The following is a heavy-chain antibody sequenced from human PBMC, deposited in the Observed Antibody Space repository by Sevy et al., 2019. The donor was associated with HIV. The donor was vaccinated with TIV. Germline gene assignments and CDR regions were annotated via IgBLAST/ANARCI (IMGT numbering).Heavy chain of an antibody. V-gene: IGHV3-23*01. D-gene: IGHD3-3*01. CDR1: GFTFSSYA. CDR3: AKPFGASITVFGVVNTNPLDV. Sequence: EGSLRLSCAASGFTFSSYAMSWVRQAPGRGLEWVSGTSGSGSRTDYADSVKGRFTISRDNSKNMLYLQMNSLRAEDTAVYYCAKPFGASITVFGVVNTNPLDVWGQGTTVTVSS. J-gene: IGHJ6*02. CDR2: TSGSGSRT.